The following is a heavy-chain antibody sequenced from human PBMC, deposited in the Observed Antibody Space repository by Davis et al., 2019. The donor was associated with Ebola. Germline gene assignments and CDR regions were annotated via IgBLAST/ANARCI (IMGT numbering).Heavy chain of an antibody. D-gene: IGHD3-10*01. CDR2: INDSEGT. CDR1: GGSFSGYY. V-gene: IGHV4-34*01. Sequence: GSLRLSCAVYGGSFSGYYWSWICQPPGKGLEWIGEINDSEGTNYNPSLKSRVTVSVDTSKKQLSLKLSSVTAADTAVYYCARGGARTYHYGSGRYSSVYYFDYWGQGTLVTVSS. J-gene: IGHJ4*02. CDR3: ARGGARTYHYGSGRYSSVYYFDY.